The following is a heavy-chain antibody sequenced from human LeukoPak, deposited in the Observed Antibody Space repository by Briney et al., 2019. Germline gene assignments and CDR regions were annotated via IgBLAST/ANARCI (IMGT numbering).Heavy chain of an antibody. V-gene: IGHV1-8*01. Sequence: GASVKVSCKASGYTSTSYDINWVRQATGQGLEWMGWMNPNSGNTGYAQKFQGRVTMTRSTSISTAYMELSSLRSEDTAVYYCARLPHLQLAATDYMDVWGKGTTVTVSS. J-gene: IGHJ6*03. CDR2: MNPNSGNT. CDR3: ARLPHLQLAATDYMDV. D-gene: IGHD6-6*01. CDR1: GYTSTSYD.